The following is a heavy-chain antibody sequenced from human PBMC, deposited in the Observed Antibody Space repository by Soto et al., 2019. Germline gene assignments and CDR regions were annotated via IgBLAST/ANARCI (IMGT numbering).Heavy chain of an antibody. CDR3: AKGGPYYDILAGYLGGMDV. V-gene: IGHV3-23*01. Sequence: PGGSLTLSCAASGFTFSSYAMSWVRQAPGKGLEWVSAISGSGGSTYYADSVKGSFTFSRDNSKNTLNLQMNSLRAEDTAVYYCAKGGPYYDILAGYLGGMDVWGQGTTVTVSS. J-gene: IGHJ6*02. CDR1: GFTFSSYA. D-gene: IGHD3-9*01. CDR2: ISGSGGST.